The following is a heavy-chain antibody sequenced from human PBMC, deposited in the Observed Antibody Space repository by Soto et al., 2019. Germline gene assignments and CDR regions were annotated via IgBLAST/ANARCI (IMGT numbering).Heavy chain of an antibody. CDR2: ISYDGSNK. CDR1: GFTFSSYG. Sequence: GGSLRLSCAASGFTFSSYGMHWVRQAPGKGLEWVAVISYDGSNKYYADSVKGRFTISRDNSKNTLYLQMNSLRAEDTAVYYCAKDTVDYDFWSGYYPYYYGMDVWGQGTTVTVSS. D-gene: IGHD3-3*01. CDR3: AKDTVDYDFWSGYYPYYYGMDV. V-gene: IGHV3-30*18. J-gene: IGHJ6*02.